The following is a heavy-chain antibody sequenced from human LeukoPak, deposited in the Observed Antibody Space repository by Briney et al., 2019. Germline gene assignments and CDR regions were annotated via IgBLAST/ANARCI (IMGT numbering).Heavy chain of an antibody. Sequence: PGRSLRLSCAASGFTFSSYGMHWVRQAPGKGLEWVAVISYDGSNKYYADSVKGRFTISRDNSKNTLYLQMNSLKTEDTAVYYCTTEAIDPYFDYWGQGTLVTVSS. CDR2: ISYDGSNK. CDR1: GFTFSSYG. V-gene: IGHV3-30*03. CDR3: TTEAIDPYFDY. J-gene: IGHJ4*02.